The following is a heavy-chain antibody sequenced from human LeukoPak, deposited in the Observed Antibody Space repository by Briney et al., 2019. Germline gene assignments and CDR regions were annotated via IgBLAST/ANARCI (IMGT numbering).Heavy chain of an antibody. D-gene: IGHD3-10*01. J-gene: IGHJ5*02. CDR1: GGSISSSSYY. Sequence: SETLSLTCTVSGGSISSSSYYWGWIRQPPGKGLEWIGSIYYSGSTYYNPSLKSRVTISVDTSKTQFSLKLSSVTAADTAVFYCARGGYYGSGNDFRFDPWGQGTLVTVSS. CDR3: ARGGYYGSGNDFRFDP. V-gene: IGHV4-39*07. CDR2: IYYSGST.